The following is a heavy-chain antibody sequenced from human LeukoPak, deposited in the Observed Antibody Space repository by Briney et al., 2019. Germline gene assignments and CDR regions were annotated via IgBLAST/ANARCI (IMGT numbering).Heavy chain of an antibody. CDR1: GYTLSNHA. Sequence: GASVKVSCKGSGYTLSNHAFSWVRQAPGQGLEWMGWISADNGNTNHAQKFQGRVSLTTDTSTSTAYMELRSLRSEDTAVYYCARGYYDSSGGNWFDPWGQGTLVTVSS. CDR2: ISADNGNT. CDR3: ARGYYDSSGGNWFDP. D-gene: IGHD3-22*01. V-gene: IGHV1-18*04. J-gene: IGHJ5*02.